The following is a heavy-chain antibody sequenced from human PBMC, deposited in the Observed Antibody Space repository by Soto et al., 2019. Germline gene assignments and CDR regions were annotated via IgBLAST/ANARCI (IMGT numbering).Heavy chain of an antibody. CDR2: ISGSGGST. Sequence: GGSLRLSCAASGFTFSSYAMSWVRQAPGKGLEWVSAISGSGGSTYYADSVKGRFAISRDNSKNTLYLQMNSLRAEDTAVYYCAKGGGSSSLYYYGMDVWGQGTTVTVSS. J-gene: IGHJ6*02. CDR3: AKGGGSSSLYYYGMDV. V-gene: IGHV3-23*01. D-gene: IGHD6-6*01. CDR1: GFTFSSYA.